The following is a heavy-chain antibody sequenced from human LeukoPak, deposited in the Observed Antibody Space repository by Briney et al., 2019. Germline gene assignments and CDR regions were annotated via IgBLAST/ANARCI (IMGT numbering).Heavy chain of an antibody. D-gene: IGHD3-22*01. CDR1: GFTFSNYD. CDR3: ARSDSSGFDY. V-gene: IGHV3-33*08. CDR2: IWYDGSNK. Sequence: PGGPLRLSCAASGFTFSNYDMNWVRQAPGKGLEWVAVIWYDGSNKYYADSVKGRFTISRDNSKNTLYLQMNSLRAEDTAVYYCARSDSSGFDYWGQGTLVTVSS. J-gene: IGHJ4*02.